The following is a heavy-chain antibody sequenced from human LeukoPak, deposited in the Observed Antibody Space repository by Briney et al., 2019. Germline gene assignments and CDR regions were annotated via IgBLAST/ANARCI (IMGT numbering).Heavy chain of an antibody. CDR2: VSGSGGST. Sequence: GGSLRLSCAASGFTFSSYAMSWVRQAPGKGLEWVSVVSGSGGSTYHADSVKGRFTISRDNAKNTLYLQMNSLRAEDTAVYYCAREPRKYSSSSLDYWGQGTLVTVSS. V-gene: IGHV3-23*01. J-gene: IGHJ4*02. CDR1: GFTFSSYA. CDR3: AREPRKYSSSSLDY. D-gene: IGHD6-6*01.